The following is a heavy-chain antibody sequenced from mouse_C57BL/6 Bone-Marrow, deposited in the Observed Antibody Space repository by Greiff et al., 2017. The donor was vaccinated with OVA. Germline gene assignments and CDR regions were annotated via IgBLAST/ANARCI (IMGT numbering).Heavy chain of an antibody. D-gene: IGHD2-4*01. J-gene: IGHJ2*01. CDR3: ARSTMITYYFDY. Sequence: EVKLVESGGDLVKPGGSLKLSCAASGFTFSSYGMSWVRHTPDKRLEWVATISSGGSYTYYPDSVKGRFTISRDNAKNTLYLQMSSLKSEDTAMYYCARSTMITYYFDYWGQGTTLTVSS. CDR1: GFTFSSYG. V-gene: IGHV5-6*02. CDR2: ISSGGSYT.